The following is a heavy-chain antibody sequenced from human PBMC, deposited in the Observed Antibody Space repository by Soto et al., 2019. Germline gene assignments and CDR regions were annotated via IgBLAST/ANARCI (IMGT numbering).Heavy chain of an antibody. V-gene: IGHV3-66*01. D-gene: IGHD3-9*01. Sequence: EVQLVESGGGLVQPGGSLRLSCAASGFTVNSNYMSWVHQAPGKGLEWVSVIYSDGSTYYADSVKGRFIISRDNSNNTLYFQMNSLRAEDTAVYYCATLTKYDILTGFYPCWGQGTLVTVSS. J-gene: IGHJ4*02. CDR1: GFTVNSNY. CDR2: IYSDGST. CDR3: ATLTKYDILTGFYPC.